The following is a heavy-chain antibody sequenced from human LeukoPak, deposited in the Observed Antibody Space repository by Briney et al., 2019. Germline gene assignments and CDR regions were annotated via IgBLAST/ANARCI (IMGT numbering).Heavy chain of an antibody. CDR1: GGSVSSGSYY. V-gene: IGHV4-61*01. Sequence: SETLSLTCTVSGGSVSSGSYYWSWIRQPPGKGLEWIGYIYYSGSTNYNPSLKSRVTISVDTSKNQFSLKLSSATAADTAVYYCAREGTANWFDPWGQGTLVTVSS. D-gene: IGHD2-21*02. CDR3: AREGTANWFDP. J-gene: IGHJ5*02. CDR2: IYYSGST.